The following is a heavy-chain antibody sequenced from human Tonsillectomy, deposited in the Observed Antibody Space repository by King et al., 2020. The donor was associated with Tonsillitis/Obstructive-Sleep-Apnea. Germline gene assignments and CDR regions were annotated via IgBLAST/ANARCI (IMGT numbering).Heavy chain of an antibody. CDR1: GFSFSSYA. J-gene: IGHJ6*02. Sequence: VQLVEAGGGVVQPGRSLRLSCAASGFSFSSYAMHWVRQAPGKGLEWVAVISYEGSNKYYADSVKGRFTIARDNSKNALYLQMNSLRAEDMAVYYGARESQAGTFYYHGMDVWGQGTTVTVSS. V-gene: IGHV3-30*04. CDR3: ARESQAGTFYYHGMDV. CDR2: ISYEGSNK. D-gene: IGHD6-13*01.